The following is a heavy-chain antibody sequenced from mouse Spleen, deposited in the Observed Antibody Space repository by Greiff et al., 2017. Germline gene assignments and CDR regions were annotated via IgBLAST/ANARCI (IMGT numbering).Heavy chain of an antibody. D-gene: IGHD2-4*01. CDR1: GYTFTSYW. CDR2: IHPNSGST. CDR3: ARGSMITTRDYYAMDY. J-gene: IGHJ4*01. V-gene: IGHV1-64*01. Sequence: VQLQQPGAELVKPGASVKLSCKASGYTFTSYWMHWVKQRPGQGLEWIGMIHPNSGSTNYNEKFKSKATLTVDKSSSTAYMQLSSLTSEDSAVYYCARGSMITTRDYYAMDYWGQGTSVTVSS.